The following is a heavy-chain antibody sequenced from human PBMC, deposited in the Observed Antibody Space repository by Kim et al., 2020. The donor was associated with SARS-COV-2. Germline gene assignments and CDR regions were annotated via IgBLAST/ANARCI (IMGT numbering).Heavy chain of an antibody. J-gene: IGHJ4*01. CDR2: ISWNSGSI. V-gene: IGHV3-9*01. Sequence: GGSLILSCAASGFTFNDYAMHWVRQAPGKGLEWVSSISWNSGSIGYADSVKGRFTISRDNAKNSLYLQMDSLRAEDTALYYCAKVYCSGGSYYWGFDYWG. D-gene: IGHD2-15*01. CDR3: AKVYCSGGSYYWGFDY. CDR1: GFTFNDYA.